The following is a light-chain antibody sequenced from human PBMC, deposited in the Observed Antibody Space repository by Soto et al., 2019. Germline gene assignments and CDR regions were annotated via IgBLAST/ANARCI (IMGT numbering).Light chain of an antibody. Sequence: QSALTQPASVSGSPGQSITISCTGTTSDVGSNSLVSWYQQHPGKAPKLRIYEGTKRPSGVSNRFSGSKSGNTASLTISGLLADDEAEHYCSAYVGSSLVFGGGTKVTVL. CDR3: SAYVGSSLV. V-gene: IGLV2-23*01. CDR2: EGT. J-gene: IGLJ3*02. CDR1: TSDVGSNSL.